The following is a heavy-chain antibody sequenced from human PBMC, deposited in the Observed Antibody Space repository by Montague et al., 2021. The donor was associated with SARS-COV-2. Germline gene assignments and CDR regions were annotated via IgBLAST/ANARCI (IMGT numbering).Heavy chain of an antibody. CDR1: GGSISSGGYY. J-gene: IGHJ3*02. V-gene: IGHV4-31*03. CDR2: IYYSGST. D-gene: IGHD3-22*01. CDR3: ARARITMIVAVNAFDI. Sequence: TLSLTCTVSGGSISSGGYYWSWIRQHPGKGLEWIGYIYYSGSTYYXPSLKSRVTISVDTSKNQFSLKLSSVTAADTAVYYCARARITMIVAVNAFDIWGQGTMVTVSS.